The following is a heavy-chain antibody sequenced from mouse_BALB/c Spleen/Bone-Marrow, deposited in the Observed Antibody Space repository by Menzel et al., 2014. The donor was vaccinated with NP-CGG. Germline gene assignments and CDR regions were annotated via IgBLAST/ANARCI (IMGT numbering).Heavy chain of an antibody. CDR3: ARYEVRYDEGYYAMDY. J-gene: IGHJ4*01. V-gene: IGHV1-62-2*01. Sequence: VQLQQSGAELVKSGASVKLSCKASGYTFTEYTIHWVKQRSGQGLEWIGWFYPGSGSIKYNEKFKDKATLTADKSSSTVYMELSRLTSEDSAVYFCARYEVRYDEGYYAMDYWGQGTSVTVSS. CDR1: GYTFTEYT. CDR2: FYPGSGSI. D-gene: IGHD2-14*01.